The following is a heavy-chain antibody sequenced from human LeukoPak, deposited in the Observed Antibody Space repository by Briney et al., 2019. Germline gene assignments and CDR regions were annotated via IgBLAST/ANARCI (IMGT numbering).Heavy chain of an antibody. V-gene: IGHV3-7*01. CDR2: IDKDGSGT. Sequence: PGESLRLSCTTSGFNFNYYFMAWVRQAPGKGLEWLATIDKDGSGTEYIDSVRGRFTISRDNTKKSIYLQMSSLSADDTAVYFCATEYWYRHDYWGQGILVTVSS. D-gene: IGHD6-13*01. CDR3: ATEYWYRHDY. CDR1: GFNFNYYF. J-gene: IGHJ4*02.